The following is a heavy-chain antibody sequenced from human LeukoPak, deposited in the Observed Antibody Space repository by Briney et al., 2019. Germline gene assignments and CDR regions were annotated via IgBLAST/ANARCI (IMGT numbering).Heavy chain of an antibody. J-gene: IGHJ6*03. CDR2: ISSNGSSI. D-gene: IGHD3-22*01. CDR3: ARSFYYYDSSGYYYYYMDV. CDR1: GFTFSDYY. Sequence: PGGSLRLSCAASGFTFSDYYMSWIRQAPGKGLEWVSYISSNGSSIYYADSVKGRFTISRDNAKNSLYLQMNSLRAEDTAVYYCARSFYYYDSSGYYYYYMDVWGKGTTVTISS. V-gene: IGHV3-11*01.